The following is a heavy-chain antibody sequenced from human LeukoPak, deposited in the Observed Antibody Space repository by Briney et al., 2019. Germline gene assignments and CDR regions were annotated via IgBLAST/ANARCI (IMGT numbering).Heavy chain of an antibody. D-gene: IGHD1-7*01. J-gene: IGHJ4*02. Sequence: GSLRLSCAASGFTFSSYGMHWVRQAPGKGLEGVAFIRYDGSNKYYADSVKGRFTISRDNSKNTLYLQMNSLRAEDTAVYYCARQLRTATSRPCEYWGQGTLVTVSS. CDR2: IRYDGSNK. CDR3: ARQLRTATSRPCEY. V-gene: IGHV3-30*02. CDR1: GFTFSSYG.